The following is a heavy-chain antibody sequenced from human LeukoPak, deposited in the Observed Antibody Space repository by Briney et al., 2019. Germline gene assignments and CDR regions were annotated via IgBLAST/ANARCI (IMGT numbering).Heavy chain of an antibody. J-gene: IGHJ4*02. CDR1: GFTFSSYW. CDR2: INSDGSST. D-gene: IGHD1-26*01. CDR3: AREYKSGSYGH. Sequence: GGSLRLSCAASGFTFSSYWMHWVRQAPGKGLVWVSRINSDGSSTSYADSVRGRFTISRDNAKNTLYLQMNSLRAEDTAVYYCAREYKSGSYGHWGQGTLVTVSS. V-gene: IGHV3-74*01.